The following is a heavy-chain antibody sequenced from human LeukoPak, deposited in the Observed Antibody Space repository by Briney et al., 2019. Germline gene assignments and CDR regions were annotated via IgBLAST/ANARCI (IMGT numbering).Heavy chain of an antibody. CDR1: GYTFTSYD. CDR2: MNPNSGNT. D-gene: IGHD5-18*01. Sequence: RASVKVSCKASGYTFTSYDINWVRQATGQGLEWMGWMNPNSGNTGYAQKFQGRVTITRNTSISTAYMELSSLRSEDTAVYYCASGYSYGSDAFDIWGQGTLVTVSS. CDR3: ASGYSYGSDAFDI. J-gene: IGHJ3*02. V-gene: IGHV1-8*03.